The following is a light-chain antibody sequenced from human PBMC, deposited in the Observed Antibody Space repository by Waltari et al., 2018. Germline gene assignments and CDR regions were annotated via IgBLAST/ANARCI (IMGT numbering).Light chain of an antibody. Sequence: SYVLTQAPSVSVAPGQTASVTCGGDNIGNKNVHWYRQKPGQAPVLVVHDDTARPSGIPARLSGSNFGNTATLTISRVEAGDEADYYCQVWDSSRHHWVFGGGTTLTV. J-gene: IGLJ3*02. CDR3: QVWDSSRHHWV. CDR1: NIGNKN. V-gene: IGLV3-21*02. CDR2: DDT.